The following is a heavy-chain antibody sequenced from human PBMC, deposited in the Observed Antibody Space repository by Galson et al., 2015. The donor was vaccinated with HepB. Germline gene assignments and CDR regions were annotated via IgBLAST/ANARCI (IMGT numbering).Heavy chain of an antibody. J-gene: IGHJ4*02. D-gene: IGHD1-7*01. CDR1: GGTFNISA. V-gene: IGHV1-69*13. Sequence: SVKVSCKASGGTFNISAISWVRQAPGQGLECMGGIIPLFGTTHYAQNFQGRVTITADEFTTTAYMELSSLRSEDTAVYYCAINGVYITKRELPPYWGQGTLVTVSS. CDR3: AINGVYITKRELPPY. CDR2: IIPLFGTT.